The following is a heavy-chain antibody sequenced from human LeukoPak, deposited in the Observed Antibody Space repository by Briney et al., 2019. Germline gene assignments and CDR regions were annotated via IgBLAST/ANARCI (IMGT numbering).Heavy chain of an antibody. CDR1: GFPVSSNY. Sequence: HPGGSLRLSCAASGFPVSSNYVSWVRQAPGKGLEGVSVNYSGGSTYYADSVKGRLTISRDNSKNTLYLQMNSLRAEDTAVYYCARFISTEDPPRTYYYYGMDVWGQGTTVTVSS. V-gene: IGHV3-66*01. CDR2: NYSGGST. J-gene: IGHJ6*02. CDR3: ARFISTEDPPRTYYYYGMDV. D-gene: IGHD3-3*02.